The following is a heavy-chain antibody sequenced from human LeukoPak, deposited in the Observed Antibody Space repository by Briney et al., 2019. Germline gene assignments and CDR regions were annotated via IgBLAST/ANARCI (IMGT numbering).Heavy chain of an antibody. CDR2: ISYDGSNK. D-gene: IGHD3-22*01. V-gene: IGHV3-30*18. CDR1: GFTFSSYG. J-gene: IGHJ4*02. CDR3: AKSSMIVVVIPLYFED. Sequence: GGSLRLSCAASGFTFSSYGMHWVRQAPRKGLEWVAVISYDGSNKYYADSVKGRFTISRDNSKNTLYLQMNSLRAEDTAVYYCAKSSMIVVVIPLYFEDWGQGTLVTVSS.